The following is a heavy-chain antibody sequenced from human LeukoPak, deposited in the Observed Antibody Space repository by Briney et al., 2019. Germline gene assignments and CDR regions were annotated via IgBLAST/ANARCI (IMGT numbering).Heavy chain of an antibody. Sequence: GGSLRLSCAASGFTVSSNYMSWVRQAPGKGLEWVSVIYSGGSTYYADSVKGRFTISRDNSKNTLYLQMNSLRAEDTAVYYCARDEAAAAPPYYYYYMDVWGKGTTVTVSS. V-gene: IGHV3-66*01. CDR1: GFTVSSNY. D-gene: IGHD6-13*01. J-gene: IGHJ6*03. CDR3: ARDEAAAAPPYYYYYMDV. CDR2: IYSGGST.